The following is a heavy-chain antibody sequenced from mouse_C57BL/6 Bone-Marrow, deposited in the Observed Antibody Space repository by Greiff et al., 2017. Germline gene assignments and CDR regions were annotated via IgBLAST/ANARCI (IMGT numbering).Heavy chain of an antibody. D-gene: IGHD2-1*01. CDR3: ARLYGNYVWYFDV. J-gene: IGHJ1*03. CDR2: IRNKANGYTT. Sequence: DVMLVESGGGLVQPGGSLSLSCAASGFTFTDYYMSWVRQPPGKALEWLGFIRNKANGYTTEYSASVKGRFTISRDNSQSNLYLQMNALRAEDSATYYCARLYGNYVWYFDVWGTGTTVTVSS. V-gene: IGHV7-3*01. CDR1: GFTFTDYY.